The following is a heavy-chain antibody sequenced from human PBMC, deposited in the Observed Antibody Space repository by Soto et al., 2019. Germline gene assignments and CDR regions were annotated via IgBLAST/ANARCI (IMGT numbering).Heavy chain of an antibody. CDR1: GGSISSSSYY. J-gene: IGHJ4*02. CDR3: ARHSRGMDGDFDY. CDR2: IYYSGST. Sequence: SETLSLTCTVSGGSISSSSYYWGWIRQPPGKGLEWIGSIYYSGSTYYNPSLKSRVTISVDTSKNQFSLKLSSVTAADTAVYYCARHSRGMDGDFDYWGQGTLVTVSS. V-gene: IGHV4-39*01. D-gene: IGHD3-16*01.